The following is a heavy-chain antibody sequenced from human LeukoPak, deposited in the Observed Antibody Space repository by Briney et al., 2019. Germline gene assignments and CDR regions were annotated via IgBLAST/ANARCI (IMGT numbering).Heavy chain of an antibody. CDR2: ISYDGSNN. V-gene: IGHV3-30*18. Sequence: GGSLRLSCAASRFTFSNYDMHWVRQAPGKGLEWVAIISYDGSNNYYADSVKGRFTISRDNSKNTLFLQMNSLRAEDTAVYYCAKGPDSSGYYSPDYWGQGTLVAVSS. CDR1: RFTFSNYD. D-gene: IGHD3-22*01. J-gene: IGHJ4*02. CDR3: AKGPDSSGYYSPDY.